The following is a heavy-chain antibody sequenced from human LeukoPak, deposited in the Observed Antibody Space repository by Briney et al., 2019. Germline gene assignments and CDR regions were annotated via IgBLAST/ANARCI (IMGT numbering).Heavy chain of an antibody. J-gene: IGHJ4*02. V-gene: IGHV3-48*02. Sequence: PGGSLRLSCAASGFSFSSWSMSWVRQAPGKGLEWVSYISSISSTISYADSVKGRLTISRDNAKNSLYLQMNSLRDEDTAVYYCARDGRPLDYWGQGTLVTVSS. CDR1: GFSFSSWS. CDR3: ARDGRPLDY. CDR2: ISSISSTI.